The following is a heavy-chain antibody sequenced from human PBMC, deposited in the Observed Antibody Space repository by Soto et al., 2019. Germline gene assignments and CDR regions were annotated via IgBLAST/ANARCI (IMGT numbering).Heavy chain of an antibody. CDR2: IYYSGST. D-gene: IGHD1-26*01. Sequence: SETLSLTCTVSGGSISSYYWSWIRQPPGKGLEWIGYIYYSGSTNYNPSLKSRVTISVDTSKNQFSLKLSSVTAADTAVYYCARDLGRREEPTYYYYYYGMDVWGQGTTVTVSS. J-gene: IGHJ6*02. CDR3: ARDLGRREEPTYYYYYYGMDV. CDR1: GGSISSYY. V-gene: IGHV4-59*01.